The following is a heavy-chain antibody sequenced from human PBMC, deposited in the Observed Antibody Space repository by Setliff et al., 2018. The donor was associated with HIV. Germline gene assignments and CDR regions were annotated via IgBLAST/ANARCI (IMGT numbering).Heavy chain of an antibody. CDR2: VYPGDSDT. Sequence: GESLKISCQASGYIFTNYWIGWVRQMPGKGLEWVGVVYPGDSDTRYSPSFHGQVTISADKSINTAYLQWSSLAASDTAIYYCARHVESTTLWLRLLGYSGLGYWGQGTLVTVSS. CDR1: GYIFTNYW. J-gene: IGHJ4*02. D-gene: IGHD5-12*01. V-gene: IGHV5-51*01. CDR3: ARHVESTTLWLRLLGYSGLGY.